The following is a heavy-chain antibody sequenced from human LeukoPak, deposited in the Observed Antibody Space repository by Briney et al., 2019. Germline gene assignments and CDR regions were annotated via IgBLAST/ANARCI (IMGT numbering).Heavy chain of an antibody. Sequence: PSETLSLTCTVSGGSISSYYWSWIRQPDGKGLEWIGRIYTSGSTNYNPSLKSRVTMSVDTSKNQFSLKLSSVTAADTAVYYCARDYSSSAIRNYYYYYYMDVWGKGTTVTVSS. CDR1: GGSISSYY. V-gene: IGHV4-4*07. J-gene: IGHJ6*03. CDR3: ARDYSSSAIRNYYYYYYMDV. D-gene: IGHD6-13*01. CDR2: IYTSGST.